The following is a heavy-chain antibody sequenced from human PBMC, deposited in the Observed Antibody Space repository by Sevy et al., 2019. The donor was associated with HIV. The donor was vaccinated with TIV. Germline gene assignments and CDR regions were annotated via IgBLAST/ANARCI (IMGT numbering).Heavy chain of an antibody. CDR3: ARDRSWDAIFGLVTFIEGFDY. CDR1: GGSMSTYY. CDR2: IYYSGST. D-gene: IGHD3-3*01. Sequence: SETLSLTCTVSGGSMSTYYWSWIRQPPGKGLEWIGYIYYSGSTNYNPSLKSRVTISVDTSKNQFSLKLSSVTAADTAVYYCARDRSWDAIFGLVTFIEGFDYWGQGTLVTVSS. V-gene: IGHV4-59*01. J-gene: IGHJ4*02.